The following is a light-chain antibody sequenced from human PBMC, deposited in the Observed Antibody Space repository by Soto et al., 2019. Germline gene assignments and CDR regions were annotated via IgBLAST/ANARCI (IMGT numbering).Light chain of an antibody. V-gene: IGLV1-44*01. J-gene: IGLJ1*01. CDR1: SSNIGSNT. CDR2: SNN. CDR3: AAWDDSLNASYV. Sequence: QSVLTQPPSASGTPGQRVTISCSGSSSNIGSNTVNWYQQLPGTAPKLLIYSNNQRPSGVPDRFSGSKSGTSASLAISGLQSEDEADYYCAAWDDSLNASYVFGTGTKLTRP.